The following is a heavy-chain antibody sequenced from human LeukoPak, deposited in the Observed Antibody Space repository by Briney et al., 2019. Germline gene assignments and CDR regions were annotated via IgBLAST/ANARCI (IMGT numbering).Heavy chain of an antibody. J-gene: IGHJ4*02. CDR3: ARVALNYDFWSGYYNPPDY. V-gene: IGHV1-8*03. CDR1: GYTFTSYD. Sequence: ASVEVSCKASGYTFTSYDINWVRQATGQGLEWMGWMNPNSGNTGYAQKFQGRVTITRNTSISTAYMELSSLRSEDTAVYYCARVALNYDFWSGYYNPPDYWGQGTLVTVSS. D-gene: IGHD3-3*01. CDR2: MNPNSGNT.